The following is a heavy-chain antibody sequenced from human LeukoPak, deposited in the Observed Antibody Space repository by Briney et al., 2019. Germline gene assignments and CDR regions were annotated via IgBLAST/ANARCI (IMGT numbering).Heavy chain of an antibody. J-gene: IGHJ4*02. CDR3: ARSNPWTGYYYFDY. V-gene: IGHV4-39*01. Sequence: PSETLSLTCTVSGGSISSSSYYWGWTRQPPGKGLEWIGSIHYSGSTYYNPSLKSRVTISVDTSKNQFSLKLSSVTAADTAVYYCARSNPWTGYYYFDYWGQGTLVTVSS. D-gene: IGHD3/OR15-3a*01. CDR2: IHYSGST. CDR1: GGSISSSSYY.